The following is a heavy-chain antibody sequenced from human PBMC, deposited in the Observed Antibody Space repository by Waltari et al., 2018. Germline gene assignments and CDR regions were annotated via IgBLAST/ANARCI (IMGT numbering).Heavy chain of an antibody. J-gene: IGHJ4*02. V-gene: IGHV4-4*02. Sequence: QVQLRASCPGLATPSGTLSLTCFVSGDSLTNNCWCSWVRQHPGKRLEWLGQIYRSGKTNYNPSLKSRISVSSDTSNNQLSLELTSVTAADTAIYYCARDRGKGLYLDSWGQGILVTVSP. D-gene: IGHD2-15*01. CDR2: IYRSGKT. CDR3: ARDRGKGLYLDS. CDR1: GDSLTNNCW.